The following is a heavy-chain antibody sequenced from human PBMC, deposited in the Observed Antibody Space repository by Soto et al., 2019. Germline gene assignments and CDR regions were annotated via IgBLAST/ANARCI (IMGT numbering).Heavy chain of an antibody. CDR2: IYYSGST. Sequence: QVQLQESGPGLVKPSQTLSLTCTVSGGSISSGGYYWSWIRQHPGKGLEWIGYIYYSGSTYYNPSLKGRVTISVNTSKNQFSLKLSSVTAADTAMYYCARGRAGFFWNGRRDNGFDPWGQGTLVTVSS. CDR1: GGSISSGGYY. CDR3: ARGRAGFFWNGRRDNGFDP. V-gene: IGHV4-31*03. D-gene: IGHD3-3*01. J-gene: IGHJ5*02.